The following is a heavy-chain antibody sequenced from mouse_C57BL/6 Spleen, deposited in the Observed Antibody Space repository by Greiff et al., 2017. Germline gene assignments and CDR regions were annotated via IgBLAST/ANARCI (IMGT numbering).Heavy chain of an antibody. J-gene: IGHJ4*01. CDR2: ISYDGSN. V-gene: IGHV3-6*01. CDR1: GYSITSGYY. CDR3: ARGYYKDAMDY. Sequence: DVKLQESGPGLVKPSQSLSLTCSVTGYSITSGYYWNWIRQFPGNKLEWMGYISYDGSNNYNPSLKNRISITRDTSKNQFFLKLNSVTTEDTATYYCARGYYKDAMDYWGQGTSVTVSS. D-gene: IGHD2-12*01.